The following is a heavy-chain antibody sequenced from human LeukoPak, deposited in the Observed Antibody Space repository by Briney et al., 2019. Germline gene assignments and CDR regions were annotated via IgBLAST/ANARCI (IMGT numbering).Heavy chain of an antibody. Sequence: SVKVSCKASGYTFTGYYIHWVRQAPGQGLGWMGWNKPNSGDTRYAQKFQGRVTMTRDTSISTVYMGLSGLRSDDTAVYYCARYCTTATCSEGDVYWGQGTLVTVSS. D-gene: IGHD2-2*01. CDR2: NKPNSGDT. CDR3: ARYCTTATCSEGDVY. J-gene: IGHJ4*02. CDR1: GYTFTGYY. V-gene: IGHV1-2*02.